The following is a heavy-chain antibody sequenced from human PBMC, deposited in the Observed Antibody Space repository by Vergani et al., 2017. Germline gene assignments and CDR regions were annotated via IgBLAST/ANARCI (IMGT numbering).Heavy chain of an antibody. CDR3: ARARNDVVDY. V-gene: IGHV4-61*02. D-gene: IGHD1-1*01. CDR1: RGSIGSGGYY. CDR2: IYTSGST. J-gene: IGHJ4*02. Sequence: QVQLQESGPGLVKPSQTLSLTCTVSRGSIGSGGYYWSWIRQPAGKGLEWIGRIYTSGSTKYNPSLKSRITISVDTSKNQFSLKLSSVTAADTAVYYCARARNDVVDYWGQGTLVTVSS.